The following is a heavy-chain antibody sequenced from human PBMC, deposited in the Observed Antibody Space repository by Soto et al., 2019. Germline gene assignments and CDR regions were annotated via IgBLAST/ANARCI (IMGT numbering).Heavy chain of an antibody. CDR3: AGALENPYFYYGLNV. CDR2: TTYDGGIK. D-gene: IGHD1-1*01. J-gene: IGHJ6*02. Sequence: GGSLRLSCASSGFSFISYGMEWVRLAPGKGLEWVAATTYDGGIKHYVDSVKGRFTISRDNSKNTLYLQMNSLRVEVTATYYCAGALENPYFYYGLNVWGQGTTVTVSS. V-gene: IGHV3-30*03. CDR1: GFSFISYG.